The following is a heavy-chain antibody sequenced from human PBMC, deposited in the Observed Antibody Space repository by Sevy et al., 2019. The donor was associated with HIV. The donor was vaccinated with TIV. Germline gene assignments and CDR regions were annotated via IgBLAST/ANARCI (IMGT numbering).Heavy chain of an antibody. CDR2: FDPEDGET. J-gene: IGHJ4*02. Sequence: ASVKVSCKVTGYTLTGFSMHWVPQTPGKGLEWMGTFDPEDGETIYAQKFQGRVIMTEDTSADTAHMDLSSLTSEDTAVYYCATTKDYYDSSGYPFDYWGQGTLVTVSS. D-gene: IGHD3-22*01. CDR3: ATTKDYYDSSGYPFDY. V-gene: IGHV1-24*01. CDR1: GYTLTGFS.